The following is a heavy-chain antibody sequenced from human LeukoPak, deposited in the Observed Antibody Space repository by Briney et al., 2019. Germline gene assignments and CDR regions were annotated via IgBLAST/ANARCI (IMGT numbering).Heavy chain of an antibody. V-gene: IGHV1-69*10. Sequence: SVKVSCKASGGTFSSYAISWVRQGPEQGLEWMGGIIPILGIANYAQKFQGGVTITADKSTSTAYMELSSLRSEDTAVYYCAREGIAVAGTLGVSFDYWGQGTLVTVSS. CDR3: AREGIAVAGTLGVSFDY. CDR2: IIPILGIA. D-gene: IGHD6-19*01. J-gene: IGHJ4*02. CDR1: GGTFSSYA.